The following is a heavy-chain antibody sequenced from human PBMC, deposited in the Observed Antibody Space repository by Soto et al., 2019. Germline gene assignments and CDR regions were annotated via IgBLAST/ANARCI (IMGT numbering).Heavy chain of an antibody. CDR2: IYYSGST. D-gene: IGHD2-2*01. CDR1: GGSISSYY. V-gene: IGHV4-59*01. Sequence: SETLSLTCTVSGGSISSYYGSWIRQPPGKGLEWIGYIYYSGSTNYNPSLKSRVTISVDTSKNQFSLKLSSVTAADTAVYYCARQSSGVVVPAIYYYGMDVWGQGTTVTVSS. J-gene: IGHJ6*02. CDR3: ARQSSGVVVPAIYYYGMDV.